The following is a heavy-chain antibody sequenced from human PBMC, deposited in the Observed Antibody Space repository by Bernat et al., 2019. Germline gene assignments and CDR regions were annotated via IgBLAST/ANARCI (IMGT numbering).Heavy chain of an antibody. CDR3: AREAVTGTAQNWFDP. CDR2: ISSSSSYI. J-gene: IGHJ5*02. Sequence: EVQLVESGGGLVKPVGSLRLSCAASGFTFSSYSMNWVRQAPGKGLEWVSSISSSSSYIYYADSVKGRFTISRDNAKNSLYLQMNSLRAEDTAVYYCAREAVTGTAQNWFDPWGQGTLVTVSS. CDR1: GFTFSSYS. V-gene: IGHV3-21*01. D-gene: IGHD1/OR15-1a*01.